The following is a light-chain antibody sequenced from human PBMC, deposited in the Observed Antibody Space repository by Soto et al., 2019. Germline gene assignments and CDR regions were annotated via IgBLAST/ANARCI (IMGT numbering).Light chain of an antibody. CDR3: QKYDRAPPT. J-gene: IGKJ1*01. V-gene: IGKV3-15*01. CDR2: GAS. CDR1: QSIRTN. Sequence: DIVMTHSPATLSVSPCERATLSSRACQSIRTNLAWYQHKPGQAPRLLIYGASTGVTGVPARFSGSGSGTDFTLTISSLQPEDFATYYCQKYDRAPPTFAQGTKVDNK.